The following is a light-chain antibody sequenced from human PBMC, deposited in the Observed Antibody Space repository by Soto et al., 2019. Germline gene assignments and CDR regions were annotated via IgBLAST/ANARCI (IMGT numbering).Light chain of an antibody. CDR2: DAS. Sequence: EIVLTQSPATLSLSPGERATLSCRASQSVSISLAWYQQRPGQAPRLLIYDASNRAAGIPARFSGSGSGTDFTLTISSLEPEDFAVYYCQQRGDWPRTFGQGTRVEIK. CDR1: QSVSIS. CDR3: QQRGDWPRT. V-gene: IGKV3-11*01. J-gene: IGKJ1*01.